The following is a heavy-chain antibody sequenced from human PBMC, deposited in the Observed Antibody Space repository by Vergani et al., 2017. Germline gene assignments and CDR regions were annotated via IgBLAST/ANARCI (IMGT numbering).Heavy chain of an antibody. Sequence: EVQLLESGGGLVQPGGSLRLSCAASGFTFSSYAMSWVRQATGKGLEWVSAISGSGGSTYYADSVKGRFTISRDNSKNTLYLQMNSLRAEDTAVYYCAKATRITMVRGVIDYWGQGTLVTVSS. CDR3: AKATRITMVRGVIDY. J-gene: IGHJ4*02. D-gene: IGHD3-10*01. CDR2: ISGSGGST. V-gene: IGHV3-23*01. CDR1: GFTFSSYA.